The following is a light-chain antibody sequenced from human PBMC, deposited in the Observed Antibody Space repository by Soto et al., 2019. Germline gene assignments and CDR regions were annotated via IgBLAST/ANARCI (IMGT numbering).Light chain of an antibody. V-gene: IGKV3-20*01. CDR3: QQYDTSPET. CDR1: QSVSSSY. J-gene: IGKJ1*01. Sequence: EIVLTQSPGTLSLSPGERATLSCRASQSVSSSYLAWYQHKPGQAPRLLMYGTSSRATGTPDRFSGSGSGTDFTLTISRLEPEDFAVYYCQQYDTSPETFGQGTKVDIK. CDR2: GTS.